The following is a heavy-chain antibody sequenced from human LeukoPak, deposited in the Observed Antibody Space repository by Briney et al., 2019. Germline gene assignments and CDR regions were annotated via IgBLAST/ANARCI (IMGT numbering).Heavy chain of an antibody. J-gene: IGHJ4*02. D-gene: IGHD3-10*01. V-gene: IGHV3-11*01. CDR1: GGSISSGGYS. CDR2: ISSSGSTI. Sequence: LSLTCAVSGGSISSGGYSWSWIRQPPGKGLEWVSYISSSGSTIYYADSVKGRFTISRDNAKNSLYLQMNSLRAEDTAVYYCARDQGDFQGVDYWGQGTLVTVSS. CDR3: ARDQGDFQGVDY.